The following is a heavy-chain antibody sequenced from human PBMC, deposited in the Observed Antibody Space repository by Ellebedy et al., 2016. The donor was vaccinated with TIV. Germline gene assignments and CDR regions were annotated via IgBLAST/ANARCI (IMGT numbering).Heavy chain of an antibody. CDR2: FDPEDGET. Sequence: ASVKVSCKVSGYTLTELSMHWVRQAPGKGLEWMGGFDPEDGETIYAQKFQGRVTMTEDTSTDTAYMELSSLRSEDTAVYYCARDGDDRSYFDYWGQGTLVTVSS. V-gene: IGHV1-24*01. D-gene: IGHD3-9*01. CDR3: ARDGDDRSYFDY. J-gene: IGHJ4*02. CDR1: GYTLTELS.